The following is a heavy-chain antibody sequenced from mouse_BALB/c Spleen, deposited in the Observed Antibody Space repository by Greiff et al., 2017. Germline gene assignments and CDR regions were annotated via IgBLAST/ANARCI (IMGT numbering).Heavy chain of an antibody. CDR2: IWAGGST. V-gene: IGHV2-9*02. CDR3: ARSTMMRGPFAY. Sequence: QVQLKESGPGLVAPSQSLSITCTVSGFSLTSYGVHWVRQPPGKGLEWLGVIWAGGSTNYNSALMSRLSISKDNSKSQVFFKMNSLQTDDTAMYYCARSTMMRGPFAYWGQGTLVTVSA. D-gene: IGHD2-4*01. J-gene: IGHJ3*01. CDR1: GFSLTSYG.